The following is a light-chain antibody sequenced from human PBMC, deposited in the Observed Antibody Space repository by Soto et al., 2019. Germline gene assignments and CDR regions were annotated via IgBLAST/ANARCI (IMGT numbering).Light chain of an antibody. J-gene: IGLJ1*01. Sequence: QSALTQPASVSGSPGQSITISCTGTSSDVGGYNFVSWYQHHPGKAPKLIINDVTYRPSGVSNRFSGSKSGNTASLTISGLQAEDEADYYCSSYATGSTFVFGTGTKLTVL. CDR1: SSDVGGYNF. CDR2: DVT. V-gene: IGLV2-14*03. CDR3: SSYATGSTFV.